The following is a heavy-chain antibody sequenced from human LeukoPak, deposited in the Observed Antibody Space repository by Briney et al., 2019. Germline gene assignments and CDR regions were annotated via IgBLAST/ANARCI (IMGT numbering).Heavy chain of an antibody. Sequence: ASVKVSCMASGYTFTSYAMNWVRQAPGQGLEWMGWINTNTGNPTYAQGFTGRFVFSLDTSVSTAYLQISSLKAEDTAVYYCASVSSSWLIYYFDYWGQGTLVTVSS. D-gene: IGHD6-13*01. CDR2: INTNTGNP. CDR3: ASVSSSWLIYYFDY. CDR1: GYTFTSYA. V-gene: IGHV7-4-1*02. J-gene: IGHJ4*02.